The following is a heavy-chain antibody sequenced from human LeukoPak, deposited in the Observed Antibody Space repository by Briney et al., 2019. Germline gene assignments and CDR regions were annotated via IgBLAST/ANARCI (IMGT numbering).Heavy chain of an antibody. J-gene: IGHJ4*02. CDR1: GFTVSSNY. V-gene: IGHV3-53*04. CDR3: ASGSPDYGDYAFDY. CDR2: IYSGGST. Sequence: PGGSLRLSCAASGFTVSSNYMSWVRQAPGKGLEWVSVIYSGGSTYYADSVKGRFTISRHNSKDTLYLQMNSLRAEDTAVYYCASGSPDYGDYAFDYWGQGTLVTASS. D-gene: IGHD4-17*01.